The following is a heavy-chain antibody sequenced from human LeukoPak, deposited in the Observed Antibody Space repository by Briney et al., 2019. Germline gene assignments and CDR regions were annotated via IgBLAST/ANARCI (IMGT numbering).Heavy chain of an antibody. D-gene: IGHD3-3*02. CDR3: ARDLIYNSFDP. CDR2: ISSSSSYI. J-gene: IGHJ5*02. Sequence: GGSLSLSCAASGFTFSGYSMNWVRQAPGKGLEWVSSISSSSSYIYYADSVKGRFTISRDNAKNSLYLQMSSLRAEDTAVYYCARDLIYNSFDPWGQGTLVTVSS. CDR1: GFTFSGYS. V-gene: IGHV3-21*01.